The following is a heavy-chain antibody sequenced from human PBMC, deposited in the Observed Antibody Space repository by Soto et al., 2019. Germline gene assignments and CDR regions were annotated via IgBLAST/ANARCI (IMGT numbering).Heavy chain of an antibody. CDR2: IYYSGST. Sequence: SETLSLTCTVSGGSISSGDYYWSWIRQPTGRGLEWIGYIYYSGSTYYNPSLKSRVTISVYTSKNQFSLKLSSVTAADTAVYYCARDLGPGTTHYYDYYGMDVWGQGTTFTVSS. D-gene: IGHD1-7*01. J-gene: IGHJ6*02. CDR3: ARDLGPGTTHYYDYYGMDV. CDR1: GGSISSGDYY. V-gene: IGHV4-30-4*01.